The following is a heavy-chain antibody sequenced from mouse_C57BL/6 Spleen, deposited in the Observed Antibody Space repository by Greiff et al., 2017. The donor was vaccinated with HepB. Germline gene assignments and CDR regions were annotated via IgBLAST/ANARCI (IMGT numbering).Heavy chain of an antibody. CDR3: AIVLHYYGTSYYYAMDY. D-gene: IGHD1-1*01. CDR1: GYTFTSYD. CDR2: IYPRDGST. Sequence: QVTLKVSGPELVKPGASVKLSCKASGYTFTSYDINWVKQRPGQGLEWIGWIYPRDGSTKYNEKFKGKATLTVDTSSSTAYMELHSLTSEDSAVYFCAIVLHYYGTSYYYAMDYWGQGTSVTVSS. J-gene: IGHJ4*01. V-gene: IGHV1-85*01.